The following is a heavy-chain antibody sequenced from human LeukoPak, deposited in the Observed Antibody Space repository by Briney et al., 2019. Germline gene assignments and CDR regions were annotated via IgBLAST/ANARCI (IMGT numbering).Heavy chain of an antibody. V-gene: IGHV3-23*01. J-gene: IGHJ4*02. CDR1: GFTLSSYA. D-gene: IGHD3-10*01. CDR3: AKDMGFSQGSYYPN. CDR2: ISSNGAST. Sequence: PGGSLRLSCAASGFTLSSYAMSWVRQAPGKGLEWVSGISSNGASTYYVDSVKGRFTISRDNAKNSLYLQMNSLRAEDTALYYCAKDMGFSQGSYYPNWGQGTLVTVSS.